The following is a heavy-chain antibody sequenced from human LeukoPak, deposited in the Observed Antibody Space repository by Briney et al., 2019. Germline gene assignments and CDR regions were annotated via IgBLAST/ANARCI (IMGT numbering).Heavy chain of an antibody. V-gene: IGHV3-30*02. CDR3: ARISGGNWYNDKIDY. CDR1: GFTFSSYG. Sequence: PGGSLRLSCAASGFTFSSYGMHWVRQAPGKGLEWVAFIRYDGSNKYYADSVKGRFTISRDNSKNTLYLQMNSLRAEDTAVYYCARISGGNWYNDKIDYWGQGTLVTVSS. CDR2: IRYDGSNK. D-gene: IGHD6-13*01. J-gene: IGHJ4*02.